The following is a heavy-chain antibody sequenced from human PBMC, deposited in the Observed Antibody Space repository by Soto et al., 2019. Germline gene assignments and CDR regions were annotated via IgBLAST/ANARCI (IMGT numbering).Heavy chain of an antibody. CDR3: ARVAESHYYGSGSLNY. CDR1: GYTFTSYA. D-gene: IGHD3-10*01. CDR2: INAGNGNT. V-gene: IGHV1-3*01. Sequence: ASVKVSCKASGYTFTSYAMHWVRQAPGQRLEWMGWINAGNGNTKYSQKFQGRVTITRDTSAGTAYMELSSLRSEDTAVYYCARVAESHYYGSGSLNYWGQGTLVTVSS. J-gene: IGHJ4*02.